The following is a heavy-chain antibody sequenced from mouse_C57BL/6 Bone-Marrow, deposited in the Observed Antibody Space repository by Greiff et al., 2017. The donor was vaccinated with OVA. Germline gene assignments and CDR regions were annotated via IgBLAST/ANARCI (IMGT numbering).Heavy chain of an antibody. D-gene: IGHD1-2*01. J-gene: IGHJ1*03. CDR1: GYTFTSYW. V-gene: IGHV1-59*01. CDR3: ARRLLNFDV. Sequence: VQLQQPGAELVRPGTSVKLSCKASGYTFTSYWMHWVKQRPGQGLEWIGVIDPSDSYTNYNQKFKGKATLTVDTSSSTAYMQLSSLTSEDSAVYYCARRLLNFDVWGTGTTVTVSS. CDR2: IDPSDSYT.